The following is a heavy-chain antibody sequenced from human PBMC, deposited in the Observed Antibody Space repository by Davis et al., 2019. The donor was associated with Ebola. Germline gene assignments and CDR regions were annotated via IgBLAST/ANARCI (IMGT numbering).Heavy chain of an antibody. CDR3: VREGHDYGVNAYDY. CDR1: GGSFSGYY. D-gene: IGHD4-23*01. CDR2: INHSGST. Sequence: MPSETLSLTCAVYGGSFSGYYWNWIRQPPGKGLEWIGEINHSGSTNYNPSLKSRVTISVDTSKNQFSLKLSSVTAADTAVYFCVREGHDYGVNAYDYWGQGTLVTVSS. J-gene: IGHJ4*02. V-gene: IGHV4-34*01.